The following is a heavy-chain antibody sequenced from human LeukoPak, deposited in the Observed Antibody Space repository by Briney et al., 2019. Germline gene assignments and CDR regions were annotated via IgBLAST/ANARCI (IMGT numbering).Heavy chain of an antibody. J-gene: IGHJ4*02. V-gene: IGHV4-59*08. Sequence: PSETLSLTCTVSGGSISHYYWSWIRQSPGKGLEWIGYVSNGGTANYRPSLMGRVTVSSDASQNRVPLMLTPMTAADTALPYFSRHHSSAYPFDSWGQGTLVTVSS. D-gene: IGHD3-22*01. CDR3: SRHHSSAYPFDS. CDR2: VSNGGTA. CDR1: GGSISHYY.